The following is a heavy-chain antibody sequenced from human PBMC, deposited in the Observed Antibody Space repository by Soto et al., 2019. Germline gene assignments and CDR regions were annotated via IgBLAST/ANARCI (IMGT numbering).Heavy chain of an antibody. J-gene: IGHJ4*02. CDR3: ARDYYGDYARFDY. CDR2: IWYDGIKK. D-gene: IGHD4-17*01. CDR1: GFTFSRYG. Sequence: QVQLVESGGGVVQPGRSLRLSCVASGFTFSRYGMHWVRQAPGKGLEWVAFIWYDGIKKYYADSVKGRFTISRDDSNDTLHLQMNTLRAEDTGVYHCARDYYGDYARFDYWGQGTLVTVSS. V-gene: IGHV3-33*01.